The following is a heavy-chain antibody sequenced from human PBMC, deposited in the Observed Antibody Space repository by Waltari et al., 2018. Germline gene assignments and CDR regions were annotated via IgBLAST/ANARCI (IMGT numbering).Heavy chain of an antibody. J-gene: IGHJ4*02. CDR3: AKGRGVSGYFDY. V-gene: IGHV3-43*01. Sequence: EVQLVESGGVVVQPGGSLRLSCAASGFTFDDYTMHWVRQAPGKGLEWVSLISWDGGSTYYADSVKGRFTISRDNSKNSLYLQMNSLRTEDTALYYCAKGRGVSGYFDYWGQGTLVTVSS. CDR2: ISWDGGST. CDR1: GFTFDDYT. D-gene: IGHD6-25*01.